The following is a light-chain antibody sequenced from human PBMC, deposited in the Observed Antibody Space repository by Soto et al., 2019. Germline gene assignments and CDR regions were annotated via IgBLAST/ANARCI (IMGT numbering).Light chain of an antibody. J-gene: IGKJ4*01. Sequence: AIRMTQSPSSLSASTGDRVIITCRASQGISSYLAWYQQKPGKAPKLLIYAASTLQSGIPSRFSGSGSGTDFILTISCLQSEDFATYYCQQYYSYPLTFGGGTKVDIK. V-gene: IGKV1-8*01. CDR1: QGISSY. CDR2: AAS. CDR3: QQYYSYPLT.